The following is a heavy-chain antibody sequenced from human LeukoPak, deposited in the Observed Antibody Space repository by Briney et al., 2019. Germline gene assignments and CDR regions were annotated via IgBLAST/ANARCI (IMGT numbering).Heavy chain of an antibody. V-gene: IGHV3-7*01. CDR3: ARDLSAARPIGAFDI. Sequence: PGGSLRLSCAASGFTFSSYWMSWVRQAPGKGLEGGANIKQDGSEKYYVDSVKGRFTISRDNAKNSLYLQMNSLRAEDTAVYYCARDLSAARPIGAFDIWGQGTMVTVSS. D-gene: IGHD6-6*01. CDR1: GFTFSSYW. CDR2: IKQDGSEK. J-gene: IGHJ3*02.